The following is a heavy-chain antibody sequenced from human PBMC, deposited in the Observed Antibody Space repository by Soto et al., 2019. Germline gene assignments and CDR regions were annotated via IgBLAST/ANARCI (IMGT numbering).Heavy chain of an antibody. CDR1: GFTFSNFA. Sequence: PGGSLRLSCVASGFTFSNFAMAWVRQAPGEGLEWVSAISGSGDDTFYADSMKGRFTISRDNSKNTLYLQINSLRAEDTAVYYCASLIVAPGLFDSWGQGTLVTVSS. CDR3: ASLIVAPGLFDS. D-gene: IGHD5-12*01. V-gene: IGHV3-23*01. J-gene: IGHJ4*02. CDR2: ISGSGDDT.